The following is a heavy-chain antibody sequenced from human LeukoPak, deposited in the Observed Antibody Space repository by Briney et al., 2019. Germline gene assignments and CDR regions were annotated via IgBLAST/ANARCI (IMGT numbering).Heavy chain of an antibody. D-gene: IGHD3-10*01. CDR2: ISGSGGST. CDR3: AKGGSGSYLYYFDY. V-gene: IGHV3-23*01. J-gene: IGHJ4*02. CDR1: GFTFNSYV. Sequence: GGSLRLSCAASGFTFNSYVISWVRQAPGNGLEWVSTISGSGGSTHYADSVRGRFTISRDNSKNTVYLQMSSLRAEDTAMYYCAKGGSGSYLYYFDYWGQGTLVTVSP.